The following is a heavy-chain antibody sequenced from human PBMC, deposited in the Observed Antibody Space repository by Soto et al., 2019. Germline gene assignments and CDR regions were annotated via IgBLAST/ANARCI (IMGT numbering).Heavy chain of an antibody. CDR2: IYSCGST. V-gene: IGHV3-53*01. J-gene: IGHJ4*02. Sequence: GVSLGLSFAASGSPVCSNYMTGALPAPGKGLEWVSVIYSCGSTYYADSVKGRFTISRDNSKNTMYLQMNSLRAEDTAVYYCAKDPTPRDFLFIHYFDSWGQGSLVTVSS. CDR1: GSPVCSNY. CDR3: AKDPTPRDFLFIHYFDS. D-gene: IGHD3-10*02.